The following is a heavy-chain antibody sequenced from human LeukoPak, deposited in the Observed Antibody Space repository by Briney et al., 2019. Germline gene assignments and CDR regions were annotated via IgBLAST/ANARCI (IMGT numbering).Heavy chain of an antibody. CDR3: AKLARYFYGSETYYFFEH. CDR1: GFSFTTYW. V-gene: IGHV3-7*01. D-gene: IGHD3-10*01. Sequence: GGSLRLSCAASGFSFTTYWMSWVRQAPGKGLEWVANINQDGTEKYYVDSVKGRFTISRDNAKNSLYLQMNSLRVEDTAVYYCAKLARYFYGSETYYFFEHWGQGTPLTASS. J-gene: IGHJ4*02. CDR2: INQDGTEK.